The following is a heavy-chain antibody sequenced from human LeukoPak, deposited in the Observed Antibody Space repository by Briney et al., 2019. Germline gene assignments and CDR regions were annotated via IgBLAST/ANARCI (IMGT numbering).Heavy chain of an antibody. V-gene: IGHV1-69*05. CDR1: GGTFSSYA. D-gene: IGHD1-26*01. CDR3: ARALSGSYSIFDY. Sequence: SVKVSCKASGGTFSSYAISWVRRAPGQGPEWMGGIIPIFGTANYAQKFQGRVTITTDESTSTAYMELSSLRSEDTAVYYCARALSGSYSIFDYWGQGTLVTVSS. J-gene: IGHJ4*02. CDR2: IIPIFGTA.